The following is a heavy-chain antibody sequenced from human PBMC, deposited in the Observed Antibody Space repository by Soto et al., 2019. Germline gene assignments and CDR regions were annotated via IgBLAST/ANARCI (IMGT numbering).Heavy chain of an antibody. V-gene: IGHV3-23*01. D-gene: IGHD6-6*01. CDR1: GFTFSSYA. Sequence: HPGGSLSLSCAASGFTFSSYAMSWVRQAPGKGLEWVSAISGSGGSTYYADSVKGRFTISRDNSKNTLYLQMNSLRAEDTAVYYCAKGARVRRYYYYYGMDVWGQGTTVTVSS. CDR3: AKGARVRRYYYYYGMDV. J-gene: IGHJ6*02. CDR2: ISGSGGST.